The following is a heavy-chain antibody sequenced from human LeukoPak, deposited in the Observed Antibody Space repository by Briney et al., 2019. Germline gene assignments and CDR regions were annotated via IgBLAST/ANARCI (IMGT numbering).Heavy chain of an antibody. CDR2: IYHSGST. D-gene: IGHD6-6*01. J-gene: IGHJ5*02. CDR3: ARVAARSWFDP. CDR1: GGSISSGGYY. Sequence: PSETLSLTCTVSGGSISSGGYYWSWIRQPPGKGLEWIGYIYHSGSTYYNSPLKSRVTISVDRSKNQFSLKLSSVTAADTAVYYCARVAARSWFDPWGQGTLGTVSS. V-gene: IGHV4-30-2*01.